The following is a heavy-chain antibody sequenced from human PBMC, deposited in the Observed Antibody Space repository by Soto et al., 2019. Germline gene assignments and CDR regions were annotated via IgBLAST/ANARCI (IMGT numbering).Heavy chain of an antibody. CDR1: GGTFNSDT. CDR2: IIPISDTA. Sequence: GASVKVSCKAAGGTFNSDTITWGRQAPGQGLEWMGGIIPISDTAHYAQSFQGRVTITADESTSTVYMELSSLRSEDTAIYYCATLVPAPIKLYPRLGWFDPWGQGTLVTVSS. D-gene: IGHD2-2*02. J-gene: IGHJ5*02. CDR3: ATLVPAPIKLYPRLGWFDP. V-gene: IGHV1-69*13.